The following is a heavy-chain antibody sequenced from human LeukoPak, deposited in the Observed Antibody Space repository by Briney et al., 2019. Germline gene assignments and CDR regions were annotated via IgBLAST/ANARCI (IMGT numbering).Heavy chain of an antibody. CDR2: ISSSSSYI. D-gene: IGHD2-2*01. Sequence: GGSLRLSCAASGFTFSSYSMNWVRQAPGKGLEWVSSISSSSSYIYYADSVKGRFTISRDNAKNSLYLQMNSLRAEDTAVYYCARVACSSTSCQYYFDYWGQGTLVTVSS. CDR1: GFTFSSYS. CDR3: ARVACSSTSCQYYFDY. J-gene: IGHJ4*02. V-gene: IGHV3-21*01.